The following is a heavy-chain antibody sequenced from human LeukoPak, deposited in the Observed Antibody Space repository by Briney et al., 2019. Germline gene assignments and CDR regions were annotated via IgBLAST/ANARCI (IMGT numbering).Heavy chain of an antibody. J-gene: IGHJ6*03. CDR1: GFTFSSYG. V-gene: IGHV3-33*01. CDR2: IWYDGSNK. D-gene: IGHD3-3*01. CDR3: AREYDYYMDV. Sequence: VRSLRLSCAASGFTFSSYGMHSVRQAPGKGVAGVAVIWYDGSNKYYADSVKGRFTISRDNSKNTLYLQMNSLRAEDTAVYYCAREYDYYMDVWGKGTTVTVPS.